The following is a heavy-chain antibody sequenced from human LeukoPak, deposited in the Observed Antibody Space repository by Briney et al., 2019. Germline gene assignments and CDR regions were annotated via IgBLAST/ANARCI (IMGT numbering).Heavy chain of an antibody. V-gene: IGHV3-53*01. CDR1: GFTVSSKY. D-gene: IGHD1-26*01. Sequence: GGSLRLSCAASGFTVSSKYMSWVRQAPGKWLEWLSVIRDGDGTYYADSVKARFTISRDNSKNTLYLQMNSLRVEDTAVYYCARLATSTGSYVDYWGQGTLVTVSS. CDR2: IRDGDGT. CDR3: ARLATSTGSYVDY. J-gene: IGHJ4*02.